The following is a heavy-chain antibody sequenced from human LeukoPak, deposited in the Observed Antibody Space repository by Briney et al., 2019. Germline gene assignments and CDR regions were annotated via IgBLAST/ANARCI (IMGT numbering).Heavy chain of an antibody. CDR2: INSDGSNT. J-gene: IGHJ3*02. D-gene: IGHD1-26*01. V-gene: IGHV3-74*01. CDR1: GLTSVSIG. CDR3: TRGGSPPEALGDAFDI. Sequence: GGSLSSPFQAPGLTSVSIGFPWARKPPGRGWFRASRINSDGSNTNYADSVKGRFTISRDNAKNTLYLQMNSLRVEDTAVYYCTRGGSPPEALGDAFDIWGQGTMVTVSS.